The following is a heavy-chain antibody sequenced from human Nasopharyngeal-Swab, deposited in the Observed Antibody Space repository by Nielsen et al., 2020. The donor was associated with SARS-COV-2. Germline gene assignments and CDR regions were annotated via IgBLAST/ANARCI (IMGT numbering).Heavy chain of an antibody. V-gene: IGHV3-11*01. D-gene: IGHD3-10*01. CDR2: ISSSGSTI. J-gene: IGHJ3*02. CDR3: AKDDVVRGDAFDI. Sequence: GGSLRLSCAASGFTFSDYYMNWIRQAPGKGLEWVSYISSSGSTIYYADSVKGRFTISRDNAKNSLYLQMHSLRVEDAALYYCAKDDVVRGDAFDIWGQGTMVTVSS. CDR1: GFTFSDYY.